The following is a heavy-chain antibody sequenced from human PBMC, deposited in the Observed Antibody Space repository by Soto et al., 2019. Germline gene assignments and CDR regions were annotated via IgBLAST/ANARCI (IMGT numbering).Heavy chain of an antibody. J-gene: IGHJ2*01. V-gene: IGHV3-23*01. CDR3: VFFSSRRRHTRFSPGLGIPAEPLFDL. Sequence: GKGLEWVSALVGRGAGTYYADSVKVRVTISRDNSKNTLYLQMNSLRAEYTAVYYCVFFSSRRRHTRFSPGLGIPAEPLFDL. D-gene: IGHD3-9*01. CDR2: LVGRGAGT.